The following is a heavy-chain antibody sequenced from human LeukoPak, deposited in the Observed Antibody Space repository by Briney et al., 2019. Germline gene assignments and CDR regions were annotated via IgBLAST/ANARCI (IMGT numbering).Heavy chain of an antibody. V-gene: IGHV5-51*01. CDR1: GFSFTSYW. CDR3: ARPGASTGSLYY. Sequence: GESLKISCKDSGFSFTSYWIGWVRQMPGKGLEWLGSIYPGDSHTRYSPSFQGQVTISADKSISTAYLQWSSLKASDTAMYYCARPGASTGSLYYWGQGTLVTVSS. D-gene: IGHD4-17*01. CDR2: IYPGDSHT. J-gene: IGHJ4*02.